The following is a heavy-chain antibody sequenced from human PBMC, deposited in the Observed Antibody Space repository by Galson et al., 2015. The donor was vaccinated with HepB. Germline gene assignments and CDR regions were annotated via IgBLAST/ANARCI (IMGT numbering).Heavy chain of an antibody. Sequence: PALVKPTQTLTLTCTFSGFSLSTSGMCVSWIRQPPGKALEWLARIDWDDDKYYSTSLKTRLTISKDTSKNQVVLTMTNMDPVDTATCYCARMCSGGSALGGWFDPWGQGTLVTVSS. CDR3: ARMCSGGSALGGWFDP. CDR1: GFSLSTSGMC. J-gene: IGHJ5*02. D-gene: IGHD2-15*01. V-gene: IGHV2-70*11. CDR2: IDWDDDK.